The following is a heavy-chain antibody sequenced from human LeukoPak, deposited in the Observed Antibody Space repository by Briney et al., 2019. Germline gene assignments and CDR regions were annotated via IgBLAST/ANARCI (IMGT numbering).Heavy chain of an antibody. D-gene: IGHD5-18*01. V-gene: IGHV3-15*01. J-gene: IGHJ6*03. CDR3: TTDRDTSYYYYMDV. Sequence: NPGGSLRLSCAASGFTFSNAWMSWVRQAPGKGLEWVGRIKSKTDGGTTDYAAPVKGRFTISRDDSKNTLYLQMNSLKTEDTAVYYCTTDRDTSYYYYMDVWGKGTTVTVSS. CDR2: IKSKTDGGTT. CDR1: GFTFSNAW.